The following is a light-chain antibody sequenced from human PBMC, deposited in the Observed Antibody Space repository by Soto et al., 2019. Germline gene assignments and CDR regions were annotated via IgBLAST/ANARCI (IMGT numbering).Light chain of an antibody. J-gene: IGKJ4*01. Sequence: DIQMTQSPSSLSASVGDRVTITCRASQSISSYLNWYQQKPGKAPKLLIYEASTRATGVPVRISGSGSGTDFTLTISSLEPEDFAVYYCQQYKNWPPPTFGGGTKVQIK. CDR2: EAS. CDR1: QSISSY. CDR3: QQYKNWPPPT. V-gene: IGKV1-39*01.